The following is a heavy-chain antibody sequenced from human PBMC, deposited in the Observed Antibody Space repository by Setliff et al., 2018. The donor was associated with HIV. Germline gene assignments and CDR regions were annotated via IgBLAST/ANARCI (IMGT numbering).Heavy chain of an antibody. D-gene: IGHD3-22*01. CDR2: IRSGSRTI. J-gene: IGHJ3*02. CDR3: ARESPYDTSGYYFGAFDI. CDR1: GFTFSTYS. Sequence: GGSLRLSCVASGFTFSTYSMNWVRQAPGKGLEWVSYIRSGSRTIYYADSVKGRFTISRDNAKNSLYLQMNSLRAEDTAVYYCARESPYDTSGYYFGAFDIWGQGTMVTVSS. V-gene: IGHV3-48*04.